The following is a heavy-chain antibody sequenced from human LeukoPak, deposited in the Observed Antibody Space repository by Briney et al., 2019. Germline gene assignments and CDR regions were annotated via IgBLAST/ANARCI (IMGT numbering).Heavy chain of an antibody. Sequence: SVKVSCKASGGTFSSYGISWVRQAPGQGLEWMGGIIPIFGTTKYAQKFQGRVTITADESTNTVYVELSSLRSEDTAVYYCARAPTSPYYYDSSGYYYFDYWGQGTLVTVSS. CDR2: IIPIFGTT. CDR1: GGTFSSYG. D-gene: IGHD3-22*01. J-gene: IGHJ4*02. CDR3: ARAPTSPYYYDSSGYYYFDY. V-gene: IGHV1-69*13.